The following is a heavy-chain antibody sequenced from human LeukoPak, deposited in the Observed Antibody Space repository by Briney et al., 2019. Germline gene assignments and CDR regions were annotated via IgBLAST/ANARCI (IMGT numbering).Heavy chain of an antibody. CDR1: DFTFA. D-gene: IGHD2/OR15-2a*01. Sequence: PGGSLRLSCVVSDFTFAVSWVRQTPGKGLEWISTINGRGDDSFHADSVKGRFTISRDSSRNMNQLSLQMNRLRPADTAVYYCARVSWASRAAGMDVWGQGTTVFVS. CDR3: ARVSWASRAAGMDV. CDR2: INGRGDDS. J-gene: IGHJ6*02. V-gene: IGHV3-23*01.